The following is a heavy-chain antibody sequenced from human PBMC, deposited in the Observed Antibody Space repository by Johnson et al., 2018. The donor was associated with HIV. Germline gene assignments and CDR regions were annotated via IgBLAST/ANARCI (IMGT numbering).Heavy chain of an antibody. Sequence: VQLVESGGGVVQPGRSLRLSCAASGFTFSSYAMHWVRQAPGKGLEWVAVISYDGSNKYYAYSVKGRFTISRDNSKNTLYLQMNSLRAEDTAVYYCACLAHDAFDIWGQGTMVTVSS. CDR1: GFTFSSYA. CDR3: ACLAHDAFDI. J-gene: IGHJ3*02. CDR2: ISYDGSNK. D-gene: IGHD3-16*01. V-gene: IGHV3-30-3*01.